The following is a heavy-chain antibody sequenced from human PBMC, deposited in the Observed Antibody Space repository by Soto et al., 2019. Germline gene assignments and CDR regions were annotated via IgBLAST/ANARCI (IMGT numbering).Heavy chain of an antibody. V-gene: IGHV3-23*01. CDR1: GFTFSNYA. J-gene: IGHJ4*02. D-gene: IGHD5-12*01. CDR2: IGGSGSYT. CDR3: AKFTAPQYSGYDTNFDY. Sequence: PGGSLRLSCAASGFTFSNYAMAWVRQAPGEGLQWVSSIGGSGSYTYYADSVKGRFTISRDHFRSTLYLQMNSLRAEDTAVYYCAKFTAPQYSGYDTNFDYWGQGTLVTVSS.